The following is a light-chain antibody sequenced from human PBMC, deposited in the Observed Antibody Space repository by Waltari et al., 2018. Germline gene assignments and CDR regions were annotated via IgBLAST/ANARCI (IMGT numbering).Light chain of an antibody. CDR3: QQRRNWPLT. J-gene: IGKJ4*01. V-gene: IGKV3-11*01. Sequence: EIVLTQSPDLLSFSPGESATPSCRASQSVWTYLAWYQQRPRQSPRLLIYDASYRATGIPARFSGSGSETDFTLTISSLHPEDFAVYDCQQRRNWPLTFGGGTRVQI. CDR2: DAS. CDR1: QSVWTY.